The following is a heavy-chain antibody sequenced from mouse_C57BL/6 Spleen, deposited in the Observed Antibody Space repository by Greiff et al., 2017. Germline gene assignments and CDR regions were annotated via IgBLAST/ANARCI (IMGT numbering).Heavy chain of an antibody. V-gene: IGHV1-26*01. Sequence: EVQLQQSGPELVKPGASVKISCKASGYTFTDYYMNWVKQSHGKSLEWIGDINPNNGGTSYNQKFKGKATLTVAKSSSTAYMAHRSLTSEDSAVXYFARMGEGYYGYAMDYWGQGTSVTVSS. D-gene: IGHD1-1*01. CDR2: INPNNGGT. CDR1: GYTFTDYY. CDR3: ARMGEGYYGYAMDY. J-gene: IGHJ4*01.